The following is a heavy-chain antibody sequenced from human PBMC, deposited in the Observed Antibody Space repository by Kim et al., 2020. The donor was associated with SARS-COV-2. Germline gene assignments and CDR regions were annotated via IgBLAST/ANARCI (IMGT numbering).Heavy chain of an antibody. CDR2: ISYDGSNK. D-gene: IGHD3-10*01. CDR1: GFTFSSYA. CDR3: ARDHYYGSGSYYAVDY. J-gene: IGHJ4*02. V-gene: IGHV3-30*04. Sequence: GGSLRLSCAASGFTFSSYAMHWVRQAPGKGLEWVAVISYDGSNKYYADSVKGRFTISRDNSKNTLYLQMNSLRAEDTAVYYCARDHYYGSGSYYAVDYWGQGTLVTVS.